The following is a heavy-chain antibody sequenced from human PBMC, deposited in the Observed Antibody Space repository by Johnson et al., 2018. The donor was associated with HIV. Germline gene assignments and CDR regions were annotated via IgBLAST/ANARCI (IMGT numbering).Heavy chain of an antibody. CDR2: ISSSGSTI. Sequence: QVQLVESGGGLVKPGGSLRLSCAASGFTFSDYYMSWIRQAAGKGLEWISYISSSGSTIYYADSVKGRFTISRDNAKNTLYLQMNSLRAEDTAVYYGARSLRRGDYDDSSVPEDAFDIWGQGTMVTVSS. V-gene: IGHV3-11*04. J-gene: IGHJ3*02. D-gene: IGHD3-22*01. CDR3: ARSLRRGDYDDSSVPEDAFDI. CDR1: GFTFSDYY.